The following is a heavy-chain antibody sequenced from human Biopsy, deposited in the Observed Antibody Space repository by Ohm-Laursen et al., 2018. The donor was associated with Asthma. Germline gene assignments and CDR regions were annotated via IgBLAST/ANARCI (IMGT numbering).Heavy chain of an antibody. CDR3: ARASVAASSNWFDP. CDR2: IHYSGST. CDR1: GASIKTDDHY. Sequence: TLSLTCTVSGASIKTDDHYWSWLRQPPGRGLEWFGFIHYSGSTSYNPSLKGGVTISVDTSKNQFSLKLSSVTAADTAVYYCARASVAASSNWFDPWGQGTLVTVSS. V-gene: IGHV4-30-4*01. J-gene: IGHJ5*02. D-gene: IGHD6-19*01.